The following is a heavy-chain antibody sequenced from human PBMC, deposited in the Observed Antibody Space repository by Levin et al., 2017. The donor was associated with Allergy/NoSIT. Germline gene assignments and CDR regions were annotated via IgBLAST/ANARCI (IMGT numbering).Heavy chain of an antibody. CDR3: ARRFCTTTTCYTQNFWYYDL. V-gene: IGHV4-59*01. J-gene: IGHJ2*01. CDR2: MSSSGST. CDR1: GVSISSYD. Sequence: SQTLSLTCAVSGVSISSYDWSWIRQPPGKGLEWIGYMSSSGSTNYNPSLKSRVTISGDASKNHFSLNLSSVTAADTAVYFCARRFCTTTTCYTQNFWYYDLWGRGTLVTVSS. D-gene: IGHD2-2*02.